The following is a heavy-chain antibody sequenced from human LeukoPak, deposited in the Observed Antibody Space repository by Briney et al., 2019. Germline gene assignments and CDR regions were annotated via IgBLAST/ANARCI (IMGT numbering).Heavy chain of an antibody. J-gene: IGHJ3*02. D-gene: IGHD5-24*01. Sequence: ASVKVSCKASGYTFTSYGINWVRQAPGQGLEWMGWMNPNSSNTGYAQKFQGRVTMTRNTSISTAYMELSSLRSEDTAVYYCARDVEMAFKDAFDIWGQGTMVTVSS. V-gene: IGHV1-8*02. CDR1: GYTFTSYG. CDR3: ARDVEMAFKDAFDI. CDR2: MNPNSSNT.